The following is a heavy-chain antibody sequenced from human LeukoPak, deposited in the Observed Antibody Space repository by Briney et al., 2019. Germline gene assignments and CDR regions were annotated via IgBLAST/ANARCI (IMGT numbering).Heavy chain of an antibody. D-gene: IGHD6-19*01. V-gene: IGHV3-20*04. CDR3: ARDESPSSGWPNYYYYYMDV. Sequence: GGSLRLSCAASGFTFDDYGMSWVRQAPGKGLEWVSGINWNGGSTGYADSVKGRFTISRDNAKNSLYLQMNRLRAEDTALYYCARDESPSSGWPNYYYYYMDVWGKGTTVTVSS. J-gene: IGHJ6*03. CDR1: GFTFDDYG. CDR2: INWNGGST.